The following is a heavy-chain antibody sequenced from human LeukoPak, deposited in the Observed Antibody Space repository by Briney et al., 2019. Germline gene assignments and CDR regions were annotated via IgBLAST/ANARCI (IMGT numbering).Heavy chain of an antibody. V-gene: IGHV3-21*01. Sequence: PGGSLRLSCEASGFSFSSYNMDWVRQTPGKGLEWISSITTSSTYTFYADSVKGRFTISRDNARNSLYLQMNSLRVEDTAVYYCATEVVVAAHNWFDPWGQGTLVTVSS. CDR1: GFSFSSYN. D-gene: IGHD2-15*01. CDR3: ATEVVVAAHNWFDP. CDR2: ITTSSTYT. J-gene: IGHJ5*02.